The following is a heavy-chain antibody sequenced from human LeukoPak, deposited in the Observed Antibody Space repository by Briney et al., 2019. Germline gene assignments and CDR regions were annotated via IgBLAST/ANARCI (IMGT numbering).Heavy chain of an antibody. J-gene: IGHJ4*02. D-gene: IGHD4-17*01. CDR2: IIPIFGTA. CDR3: ARDVGPTTVTTVAFGY. CDR1: GGTFSSYA. V-gene: IGHV1-69*05. Sequence: GASVKVSCKASGGTFSSYAISWVRQAPGPGLEWMGRIIPIFGTANYAQKFQGRVTITTDESTSTAYMELSSLRSEDTAVYYCARDVGPTTVTTVAFGYWGQGTLVTVSS.